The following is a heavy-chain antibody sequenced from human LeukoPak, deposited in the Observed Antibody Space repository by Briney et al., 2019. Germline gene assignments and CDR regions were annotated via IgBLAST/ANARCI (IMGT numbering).Heavy chain of an antibody. CDR2: ISGTGERT. J-gene: IGHJ1*01. CDR3: AKSEAPRPQYAEYFEH. CDR1: GFRFLRYA. D-gene: IGHD6-6*01. V-gene: IGHV3-23*01. Sequence: RGSLRLSCEASGFRFLRYAMTWVRQAPGKGLEWVSAISGTGERTYYADSVKGRFVISRDNSKNTLFLDMNSLRVEDTAVYYCAKSEAPRPQYAEYFEHWGQGTLLTVSS.